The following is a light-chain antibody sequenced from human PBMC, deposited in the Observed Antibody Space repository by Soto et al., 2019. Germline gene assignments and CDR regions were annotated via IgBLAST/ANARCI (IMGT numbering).Light chain of an antibody. CDR2: GAS. Sequence: DIHLAHTPSSLSASVGARVTLSCPASQGVSKWLAWYPQTPGKAPILLIHGASNLQTGVPSRFSGSGSGTDFVLTITSLQPEEIATYFGQQANSFPLTFGQGTRLEIK. CDR3: QQANSFPLT. V-gene: IGKV1-12*01. CDR1: QGVSKW. J-gene: IGKJ5*01.